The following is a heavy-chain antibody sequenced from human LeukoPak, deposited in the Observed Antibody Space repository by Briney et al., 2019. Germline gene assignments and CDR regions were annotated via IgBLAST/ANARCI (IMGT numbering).Heavy chain of an antibody. D-gene: IGHD6-13*01. CDR3: ARDLGTGTDY. Sequence: SETLSLTCTVSGGSISSGSYYWGWIRQPPGKGLEWIGSIYYSGSTYYNPSLKSRVTISVDTSKNQFSLKLSSVTAADTAVYYCARDLGTGTDYWGQGTLVTVSS. J-gene: IGHJ4*02. CDR1: GGSISSGSYY. V-gene: IGHV4-39*07. CDR2: IYYSGST.